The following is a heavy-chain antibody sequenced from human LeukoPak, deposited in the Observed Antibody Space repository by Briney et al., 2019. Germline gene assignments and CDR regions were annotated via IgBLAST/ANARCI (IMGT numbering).Heavy chain of an antibody. CDR3: AKDRDYDFWSGYLIFDY. D-gene: IGHD3-3*01. CDR1: GFTFSSYA. Sequence: GGSLRLSCAASGFTFSSYAMHWVRQAPGKGLEWVAVISYDGSNKYYADSVKGRFTISRDNSKNTLYLQMNSLRAEDTAVYYCAKDRDYDFWSGYLIFDYWGQGTLVTVSS. J-gene: IGHJ4*02. V-gene: IGHV3-30-3*01. CDR2: ISYDGSNK.